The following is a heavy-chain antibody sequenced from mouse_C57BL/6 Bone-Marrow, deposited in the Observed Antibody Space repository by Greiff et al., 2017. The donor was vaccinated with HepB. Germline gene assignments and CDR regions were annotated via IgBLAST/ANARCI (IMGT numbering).Heavy chain of an antibody. CDR2: IYPGNSDT. CDR1: GYTFTSYW. V-gene: IGHV1-5*01. Sequence: EVQLQQSGTVLARPGASVKMSCKTSGYTFTSYWMHWVKQRPGQGLEWIGAIYPGNSDTGYNQKFKGKAKLTAVTSASTAYMELSSLTNEHSAVYYCTRDSYLYWYFDVWGTGTTVTVSS. D-gene: IGHD5-5*01. CDR3: TRDSYLYWYFDV. J-gene: IGHJ1*03.